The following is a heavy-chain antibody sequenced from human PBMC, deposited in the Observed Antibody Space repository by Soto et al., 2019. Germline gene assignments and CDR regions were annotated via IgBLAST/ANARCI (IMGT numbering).Heavy chain of an antibody. CDR3: ARAMVRAHFDY. CDR1: GYTFTGYY. V-gene: IGHV1-2*04. CDR2: INPNSGGT. J-gene: IGHJ4*02. D-gene: IGHD3-10*01. Sequence: ASVKVSCKASGYTFTGYYMHWVRQAPGQGLEWMGWINPNSGGTNYAQKFQGWVTMSRDTSISTAYMELSRLRSDDTAVYYCARAMVRAHFDYWGQGTLVTVSS.